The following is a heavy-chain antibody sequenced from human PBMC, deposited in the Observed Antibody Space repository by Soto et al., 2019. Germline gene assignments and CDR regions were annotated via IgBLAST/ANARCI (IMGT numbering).Heavy chain of an antibody. CDR3: ARDPRGSSYYFDY. Sequence: GGSLRLSCAASGFTVSSNYMSWVRQAPGKGLEWVSVIYSGGSTYYADSVKGRFTISRDNSKNTLYLQMNSLRAEDTAVYYCARDPRGSSYYFDYWGQGTLVTVSS. D-gene: IGHD6-6*01. V-gene: IGHV3-53*01. CDR2: IYSGGST. J-gene: IGHJ4*02. CDR1: GFTVSSNY.